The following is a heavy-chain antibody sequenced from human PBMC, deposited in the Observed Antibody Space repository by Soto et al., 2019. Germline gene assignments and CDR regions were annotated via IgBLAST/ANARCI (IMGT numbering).Heavy chain of an antibody. CDR2: IYYSGST. D-gene: IGHD3-10*01. CDR1: GGSVSSGSYY. CDR3: ARNYYGSGSYSY. J-gene: IGHJ4*02. Sequence: SETLSLTCTVSGGSVSSGSYYWSWIRQPPGKGLEWIGYIYYSGSTYYNPSLKSRVTISVDTSKNQFSLKLSSVTAADTAVYYCARNYYGSGSYSYWGQGTLVTVSS. V-gene: IGHV4-61*01.